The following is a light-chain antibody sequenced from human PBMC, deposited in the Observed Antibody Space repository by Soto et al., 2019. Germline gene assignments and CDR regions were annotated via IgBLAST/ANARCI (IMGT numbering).Light chain of an antibody. CDR2: DAS. CDR1: QSVDSS. J-gene: IGKJ2*01. Sequence: EVVLTQSPATLSLSPGERATLSCRASQSVDSSLAWYQQKVGQAPRLLIYDASNRATGIPGRFSGSGSGTDFTLTISSLEPEDFAVYYCQQRGAFGRGTKVEI. V-gene: IGKV3-11*01. CDR3: QQRGA.